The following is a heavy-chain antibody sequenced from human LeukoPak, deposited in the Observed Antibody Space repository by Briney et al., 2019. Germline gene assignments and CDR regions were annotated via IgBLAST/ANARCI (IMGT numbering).Heavy chain of an antibody. CDR3: AGGVAYCSSGRCLAVDN. CDR1: GGSISSGSYY. Sequence: SETLSLTCTVSGGSISSGSYYWSWIRQPAGKGLEWIGRIYTSGSTNYNPSLKSRVTISVDTSKNQFSLKLSSVTAADTAVYYCAGGVAYCSSGRCLAVDNWGQGTLVTVSS. J-gene: IGHJ4*02. D-gene: IGHD2-15*01. V-gene: IGHV4-61*02. CDR2: IYTSGST.